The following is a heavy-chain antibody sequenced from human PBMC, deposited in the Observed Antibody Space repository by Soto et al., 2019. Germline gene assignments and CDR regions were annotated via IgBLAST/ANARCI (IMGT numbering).Heavy chain of an antibody. CDR2: IYTSGTT. Sequence: QVQLQESGPGLVKPSETLSLTCTVSGGSISGYYWTWMRQPAGKGLEWIGRIYTSGTTSSIPSLKSRVTMSLATSKNQFSLRLSSVTAADTAVYYCARDSVDITNPGVYWGRGTLVTVSS. CDR1: GGSISGYY. CDR3: ARDSVDITNPGVY. D-gene: IGHD5-12*01. J-gene: IGHJ4*02. V-gene: IGHV4-4*07.